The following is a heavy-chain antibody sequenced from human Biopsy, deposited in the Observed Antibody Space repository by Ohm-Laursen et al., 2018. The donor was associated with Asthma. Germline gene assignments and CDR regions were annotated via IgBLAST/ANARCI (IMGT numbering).Heavy chain of an antibody. V-gene: IGHV3-30*03. CDR1: GFTFSSYG. CDR3: ARTFHFWSPYHAEHYQL. Sequence: SLRLSCTASGFTFSSYGMHWVRQAPGKGLDWVAVRAFDGSNKNYTDSVKGRFTISRDNSRNTLHLQMNSLRAEDTAVYYCARTFHFWSPYHAEHYQLWGQGTLVTVSS. CDR2: RAFDGSNK. J-gene: IGHJ1*01. D-gene: IGHD3-3*02.